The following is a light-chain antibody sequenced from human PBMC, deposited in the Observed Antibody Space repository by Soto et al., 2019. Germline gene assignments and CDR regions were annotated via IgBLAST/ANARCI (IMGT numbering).Light chain of an antibody. J-gene: IGKJ5*01. CDR3: QQRNYLPRIT. Sequence: EIVLTQSPATLSLSPGERATLSCRASQSVSSYLAWYHQRPGQAPRLLVYGASTRASGIPPRFSGSGSGTDFTLTISSLQSEDFAVYYCQQRNYLPRITFGQGTRLEIK. CDR2: GAS. CDR1: QSVSSY. V-gene: IGKV3-11*01.